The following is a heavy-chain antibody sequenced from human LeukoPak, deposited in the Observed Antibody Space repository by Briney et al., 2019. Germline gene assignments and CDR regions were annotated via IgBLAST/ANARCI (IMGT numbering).Heavy chain of an antibody. V-gene: IGHV1-2*02. CDR3: ARDGTLEYYYYMDV. CDR2: INPNSGGT. Sequence: ASVKVSCKASGYTFTGYYMHWVRQAPGQGLEWMGWINPNSGGTNYAQKFQGRVTMTRDTSISTAYMELSRLRSDDTAVYYCARDGTLEYYYYMDVWGKGTTVTVSS. J-gene: IGHJ6*03. CDR1: GYTFTGYY. D-gene: IGHD6-13*01.